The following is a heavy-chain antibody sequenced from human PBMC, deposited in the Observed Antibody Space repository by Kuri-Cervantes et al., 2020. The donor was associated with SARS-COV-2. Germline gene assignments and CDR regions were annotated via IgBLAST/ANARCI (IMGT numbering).Heavy chain of an antibody. CDR2: IYYSGST. CDR3: ARVSANYYDSSGYITTALSYFDY. Sequence: SETLSLTCTVSGGSISSYYWSWIRQPPGKGLEWIGYIYYSGSTHYNPSLKSRVTISVDTSKNQFSLKLSSVTAADTAVYYCARVSANYYDSSGYITTALSYFDYWGQGTLVTVSS. D-gene: IGHD3-22*01. J-gene: IGHJ4*02. CDR1: GGSISSYY. V-gene: IGHV4-59*01.